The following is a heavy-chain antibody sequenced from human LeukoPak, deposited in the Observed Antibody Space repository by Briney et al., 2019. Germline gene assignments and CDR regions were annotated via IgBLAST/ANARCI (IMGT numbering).Heavy chain of an antibody. CDR1: GYTFTGYY. CDR2: INPNSGGT. V-gene: IGHV1-2*02. Sequence: GASVKVPCKASGYTFTGYYMHWVRQAPGQGLEWMGWINPNSGGTNYAQKFQGRVTMTRDTSISTAYMELSRLRSDDTAVYYCALSTVTNNWFDPWGQGTLVTVSS. J-gene: IGHJ5*02. CDR3: ALSTVTNNWFDP. D-gene: IGHD4-11*01.